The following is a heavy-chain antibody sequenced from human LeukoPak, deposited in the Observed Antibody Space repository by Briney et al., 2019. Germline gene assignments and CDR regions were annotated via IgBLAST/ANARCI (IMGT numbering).Heavy chain of an antibody. J-gene: IGHJ3*02. CDR1: GFTFSSYE. Sequence: GGSLRLSCAASGFTFSSYEMNWVRQAPGKGLEWVSYIRSSSSTIYYADSVKGRFTISRDNAKNSLYLQMNSLRAEDTAVYYCARAKRNGFDIWGQGTMVTVSS. V-gene: IGHV3-48*01. CDR3: ARAKRNGFDI. CDR2: IRSSSSTI.